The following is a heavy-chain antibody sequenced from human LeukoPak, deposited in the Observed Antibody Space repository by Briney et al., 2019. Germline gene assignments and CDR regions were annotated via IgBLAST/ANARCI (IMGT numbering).Heavy chain of an antibody. V-gene: IGHV4-31*03. Sequence: SETLSLTCTVSGGSISSSGYSWTWIRKRPGKGLEWIGYISYNGSTYYKPSLKSRVTISADTSKSQFFLKLTSVTAADTAIYYCARKVVPVGVPAWWFDPWGQGTLVIVSS. J-gene: IGHJ5*02. CDR1: GGSISSSGYS. CDR3: ARKVVPVGVPAWWFDP. CDR2: ISYNGST. D-gene: IGHD2-2*01.